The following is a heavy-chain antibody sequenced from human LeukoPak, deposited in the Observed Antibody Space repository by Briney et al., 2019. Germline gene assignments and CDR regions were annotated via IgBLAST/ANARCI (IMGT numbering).Heavy chain of an antibody. CDR3: ARVSVAGLDY. CDR1: RFTFSNYW. J-gene: IGHJ4*02. V-gene: IGHV3-7*01. D-gene: IGHD6-19*01. Sequence: GGSLRLSCVASRFTFSNYWMGWVRQAPGKGLEWVANINQDGSKKRYADSMKGRFTISRDNAKESLYLQMNSLRAEDTAVYYCARVSVAGLDYWGQGTLVTVSS. CDR2: INQDGSKK.